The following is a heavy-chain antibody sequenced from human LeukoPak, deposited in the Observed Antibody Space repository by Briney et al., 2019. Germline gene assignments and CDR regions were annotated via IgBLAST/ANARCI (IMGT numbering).Heavy chain of an antibody. CDR2: IYYSGST. D-gene: IGHD2-2*01. J-gene: IGHJ5*02. Sequence: SETLSLTCTVSGGSVSSGSYYWSWIRQPPGKGLEWIGYIYYSGSTNYNPSLKSRVTISVDTSKNQFSLKLSSVTAADTAVYYCARGSLEYCSSTSCYWFDPWGQGTLVTVSS. CDR3: ARGSLEYCSSTSCYWFDP. V-gene: IGHV4-61*01. CDR1: GGSVSSGSYY.